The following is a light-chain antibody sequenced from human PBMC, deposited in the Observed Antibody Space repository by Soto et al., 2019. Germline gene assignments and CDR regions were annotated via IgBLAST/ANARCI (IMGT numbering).Light chain of an antibody. J-gene: IGKJ2*01. CDR1: QSVSSSY. CDR3: QQYGSSLYT. CDR2: GAS. V-gene: IGKV3-20*01. Sequence: EIVLTQSPGTLSLSPGERATLSCRASQSVSSSYLAWYQQKPGQAPRLLTYGASSRATVIPDRFSGSGSGTDFTLTISRLEPEGFAVYYCQQYGSSLYTFGQGTKLEIK.